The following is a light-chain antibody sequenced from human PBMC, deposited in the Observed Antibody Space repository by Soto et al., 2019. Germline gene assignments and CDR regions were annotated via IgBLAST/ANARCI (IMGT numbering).Light chain of an antibody. CDR2: DAS. CDR1: QSVSSY. V-gene: IGKV3-11*01. J-gene: IGKJ5*01. CDR3: QQRSNWPPIT. Sequence: SQSVSSYLAWYQQKPGQAPRLLIYDASNRATGIPARFSGSGSGTDFTLTISSLEPEDFAVYYCQQRSNWPPITFGQGTRLEI.